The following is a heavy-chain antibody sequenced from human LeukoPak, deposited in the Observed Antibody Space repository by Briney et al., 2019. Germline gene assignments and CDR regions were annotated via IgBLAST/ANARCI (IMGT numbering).Heavy chain of an antibody. CDR2: MNANNGNR. CDR3: VSDGEGVAISVNYWFAP. CDR1: GFSVTNYD. V-gene: IGHV1-8*01. Sequence: GASGKVSRKGTGFSVTNYDIDWERQAAGQGLEGMGGMNANNGNRGYAQKNQGRGTMTRNTDKSTTYMDLRSLTSEDTAVYYCVSDGEGVAISVNYWFAPWGQGTLVTVSS. D-gene: IGHD3-10*01. J-gene: IGHJ5*02.